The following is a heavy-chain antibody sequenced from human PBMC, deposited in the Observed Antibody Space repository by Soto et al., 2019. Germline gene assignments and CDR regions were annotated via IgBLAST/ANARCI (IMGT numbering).Heavy chain of an antibody. CDR1: GYTFTSYG. V-gene: IGHV1-18*01. CDR3: ARDALLGPYQDYYDSTPVGSAWGNGWFDP. J-gene: IGHJ5*02. CDR2: ISAYNGNT. D-gene: IGHD3-22*01. Sequence: ASVKVSCKASGYTFTSYGISWVRQAPGQGLEWMGWISAYNGNTNYAQKLQGRVTMTTDTSTSTAYMELRSLRSDDTAVYYCARDALLGPYQDYYDSTPVGSAWGNGWFDPWGQGTLVTVSS.